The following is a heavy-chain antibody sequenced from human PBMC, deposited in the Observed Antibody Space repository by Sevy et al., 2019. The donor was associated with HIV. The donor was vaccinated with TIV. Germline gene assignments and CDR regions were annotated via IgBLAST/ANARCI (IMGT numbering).Heavy chain of an antibody. D-gene: IGHD1-26*01. Sequence: ASVKVSCKASGYTFTTYYIHWVRQAPGQGLEWMGLIDPSGSTRYAQKFQGRVYMTGDTSTTTLYMELSSLTSEDTAVYYCARDRDLSGRYLVYYYYAMDVWGQGTTVSVSS. J-gene: IGHJ6*02. V-gene: IGHV1-46*01. CDR3: ARDRDLSGRYLVYYYYAMDV. CDR2: IDPSGST. CDR1: GYTFTTYY.